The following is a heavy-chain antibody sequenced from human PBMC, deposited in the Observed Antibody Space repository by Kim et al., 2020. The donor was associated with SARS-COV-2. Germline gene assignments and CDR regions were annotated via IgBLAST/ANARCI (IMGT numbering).Heavy chain of an antibody. Sequence: KSRVTRSGDTSQNQFSLKLSSVTAADTAVYYCARDFNGGSGGYYYYGMDVWGQGTTVTVSS. J-gene: IGHJ6*02. D-gene: IGHD3-10*01. V-gene: IGHV4-4*06. CDR3: ARDFNGGSGGYYYYGMDV.